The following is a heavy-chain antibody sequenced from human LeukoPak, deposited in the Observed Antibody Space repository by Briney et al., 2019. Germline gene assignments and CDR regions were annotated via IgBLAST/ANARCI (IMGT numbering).Heavy chain of an antibody. CDR2: IYYSGST. D-gene: IGHD2-15*01. CDR3: ARAGYCSGGSCYGGPYYYYYMDV. V-gene: IGHV4-39*01. J-gene: IGHJ6*03. CDR1: GGSISSSSYY. Sequence: SETLSLTCTVSGGSISSSSYYWGWIRQPPGKGLEWIGSIYYSGSTYYNPSLKSRVTISVDTSKSQFSLKLSSVTAADTAVYYCARAGYCSGGSCYGGPYYYYYMDVWGKGTTVTVSS.